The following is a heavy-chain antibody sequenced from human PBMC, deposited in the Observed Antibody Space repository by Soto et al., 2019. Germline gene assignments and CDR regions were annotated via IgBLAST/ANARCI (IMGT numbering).Heavy chain of an antibody. Sequence: GASVKVSCKASGYTFTSYAMHWVRQAPGQRLEWMGWINAGNGNTKYSQKFQGRVTITRDTSASTAYMELSSLRSEDTAVYYCASSPANSSGYFQQEFDYWGQGTLVTVSS. J-gene: IGHJ4*02. CDR2: INAGNGNT. D-gene: IGHD3-22*01. CDR1: GYTFTSYA. V-gene: IGHV1-3*01. CDR3: ASSPANSSGYFQQEFDY.